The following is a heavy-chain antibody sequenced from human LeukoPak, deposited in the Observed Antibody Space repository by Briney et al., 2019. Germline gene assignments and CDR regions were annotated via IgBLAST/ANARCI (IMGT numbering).Heavy chain of an antibody. V-gene: IGHV3-23*01. Sequence: GGSLRLSCPASGFTFSSYAMTWVRQAPGQGLEWVSVISYSGGNTYYADSVKGRFTISRDNSKNTLYLQMNSLRAEDTAVYYCSKDQGSAKVYYFHYWGQGTLVTVSS. CDR3: SKDQGSAKVYYFHY. CDR2: ISYSGGNT. CDR1: GFTFSSYA. D-gene: IGHD3-10*01. J-gene: IGHJ4*02.